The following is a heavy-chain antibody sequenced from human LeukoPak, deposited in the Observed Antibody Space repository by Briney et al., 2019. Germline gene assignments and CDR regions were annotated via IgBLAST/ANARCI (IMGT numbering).Heavy chain of an antibody. CDR3: ATATVTTRAYYYYMDV. J-gene: IGHJ6*03. CDR2: FYYSGST. CDR1: GGSISSYY. Sequence: SSETLSLTCTVSGGSISSYYWSWIQQPPGKGLEWIGYFYYSGSTNYNPSLKSRVTISVDTSKNQFSLKLSSVTAADTAVYYCATATVTTRAYYYYMDVWGKGTTVTVSS. D-gene: IGHD4-17*01. V-gene: IGHV4-59*08.